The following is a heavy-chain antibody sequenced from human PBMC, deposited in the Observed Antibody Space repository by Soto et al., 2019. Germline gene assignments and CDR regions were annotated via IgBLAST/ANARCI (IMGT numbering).Heavy chain of an antibody. CDR2: INTNGDST. D-gene: IGHD3-3*01. Sequence: RLSCAASGFTFSTFTLNWVRQAPGKGLEWVSSINTNGDSTYYEDSVRGRFTISRDNARASLYLQMDSLRVDDTAVYYCTRDGVPLWGQGTMVTVSS. CDR1: GFTFSTFT. V-gene: IGHV3-21*01. CDR3: TRDGVPL. J-gene: IGHJ3*01.